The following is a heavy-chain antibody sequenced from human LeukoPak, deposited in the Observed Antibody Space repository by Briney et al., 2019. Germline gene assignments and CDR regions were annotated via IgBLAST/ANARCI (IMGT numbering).Heavy chain of an antibody. J-gene: IGHJ4*02. CDR2: VSNDDNNK. CDR1: GYTFTGYY. CDR3: AREIEYDYSNYVLDY. D-gene: IGHD4-4*01. Sequence: GASVKVSCKASGYTFTGYYMHWVRQAPGKGLEWVAVVSNDDNNKYYADSVKGRFTISRDDSKSTLSLQMNSLRAEDTAVYYCAREIEYDYSNYVLDYWGQGTLLTVSS. V-gene: IGHV3-30-3*01.